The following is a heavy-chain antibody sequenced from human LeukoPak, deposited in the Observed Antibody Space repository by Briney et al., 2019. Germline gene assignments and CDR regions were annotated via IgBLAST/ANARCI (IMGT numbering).Heavy chain of an antibody. CDR1: GYSFTSYW. CDR2: IYPGDSDT. Sequence: GESLQISCKGSGYSFTSYWIGWVRQMPGKGLEWMGIIYPGDSDTRYSPSFQGQVTISADKSISTAYPQWSSLKASDTAMYYCASHASDSSGWYTPFDYWGQGTLVTVSS. J-gene: IGHJ4*02. CDR3: ASHASDSSGWYTPFDY. V-gene: IGHV5-51*01. D-gene: IGHD6-19*01.